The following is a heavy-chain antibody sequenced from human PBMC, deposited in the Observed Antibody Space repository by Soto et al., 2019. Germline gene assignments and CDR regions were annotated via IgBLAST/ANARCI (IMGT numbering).Heavy chain of an antibody. V-gene: IGHV3-33*01. D-gene: IGHD6-6*01. J-gene: IGHJ4*02. CDR3: ARGYVSSDY. Sequence: GGPLRLSCAASGFTFSIFGMHWVRQAPGKGLEWVAVMSSDGSNKYYADSVKGRFTISRDNSKNTLFLQMNSLRAEDTAVYFCARGYVSSDYWGQGTLVTVSS. CDR2: MSSDGSNK. CDR1: GFTFSIFG.